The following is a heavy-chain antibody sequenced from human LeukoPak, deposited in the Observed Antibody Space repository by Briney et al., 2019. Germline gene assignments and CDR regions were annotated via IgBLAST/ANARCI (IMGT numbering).Heavy chain of an antibody. CDR3: ARSSGIAVAGKGLDY. CDR1: GFTFSSYA. Sequence: GGSLRLSCAASGFTFSSYAMHWVRQAPGKGLEWVADLSYDGGNTYYADSVKGRFTISRDNSKNTLYLQMNSLRTEDTAVYYCARSSGIAVAGKGLDYWGQGTLVTVSS. V-gene: IGHV3-30*04. CDR2: LSYDGGNT. D-gene: IGHD6-19*01. J-gene: IGHJ4*02.